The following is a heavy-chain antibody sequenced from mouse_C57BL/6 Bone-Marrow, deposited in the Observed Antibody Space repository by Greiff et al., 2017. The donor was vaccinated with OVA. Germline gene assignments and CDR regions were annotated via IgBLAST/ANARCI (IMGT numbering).Heavy chain of an antibody. V-gene: IGHV3-6*01. CDR3: ARAKDLYEYYAMDY. CDR1: GYSITSGYY. D-gene: IGHD2-3*01. Sequence: EVQLQESGPGLVKPSQSLSLTCSVTGYSITSGYYWNWIRQFPGNKLEWMGYISYDGSNNYNPSLKNRISITRDTSKNQFFLKLNSVTTEDTATYYCARAKDLYEYYAMDYWGQGTSVTVSS. CDR2: ISYDGSN. J-gene: IGHJ4*01.